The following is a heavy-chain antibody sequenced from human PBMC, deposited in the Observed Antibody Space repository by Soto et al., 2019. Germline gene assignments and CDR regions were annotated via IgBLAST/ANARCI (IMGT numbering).Heavy chain of an antibody. Sequence: EVQLVESGGGLIQPGGSLRLSCAASGFTVSSNYMSWVRQAPGKGLEWVSVIYSGGSTYYADSVKGGFTISRDNSKNTLYLQMNSLSAEDTAVYDCARAVDTAMGRVSWGQGTLVTVSS. CDR3: ARAVDTAMGRVS. CDR1: GFTVSSNY. J-gene: IGHJ5*02. D-gene: IGHD5-18*01. V-gene: IGHV3-53*01. CDR2: IYSGGST.